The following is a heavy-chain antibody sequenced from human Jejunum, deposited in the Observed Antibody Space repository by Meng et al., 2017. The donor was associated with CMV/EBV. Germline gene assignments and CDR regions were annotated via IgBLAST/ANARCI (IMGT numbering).Heavy chain of an antibody. CDR1: FIFDDYA. D-gene: IGHD5-12*01. CDR3: TKGLSGYDFGAFDI. J-gene: IGHJ3*02. CDR2: ISWDSVAV. Sequence: FIFDDYAMHWVRQAPGKGLEWVSGISWDSVAVDYADSVRGRFTISRDNAKKSLYPEMNSLRAEDTALYYCTKGLSGYDFGAFDIWGQGTMVTVSS. V-gene: IGHV3-9*01.